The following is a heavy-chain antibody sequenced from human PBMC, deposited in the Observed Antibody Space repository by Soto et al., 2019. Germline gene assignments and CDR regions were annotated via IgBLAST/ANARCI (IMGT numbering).Heavy chain of an antibody. D-gene: IGHD4-17*01. V-gene: IGHV3-74*01. J-gene: IGHJ3*02. CDR1: GFTLSSYW. CDR3: ARSGYGGVAFDI. Sequence: PGGSLRLSCAASGFTLSSYWMHWVRQAPGKGLVWVSRINSDGKITSYADSVKGRFTISTDNAKDTLYLQVNSLRAEDMAVYYCARSGYGGVAFDIWGQGTMVTVSS. CDR2: INSDGKIT.